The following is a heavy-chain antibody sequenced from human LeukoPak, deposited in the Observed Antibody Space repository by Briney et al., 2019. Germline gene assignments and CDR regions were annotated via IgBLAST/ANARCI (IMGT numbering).Heavy chain of an antibody. J-gene: IGHJ1*01. V-gene: IGHV3-23*01. CDR3: AKEEGYYYDSGGYYVEYFQH. CDR1: GSTFSSYA. CDR2: ISGSGGST. D-gene: IGHD3-22*01. Sequence: GGSLRLSCAASGSTFSSYAMSWVRQAPGKGLEWVSAISGSGGSTYYADSAKGRFTISRDNSKNTLYLQMNSLRAEDTAVYYCAKEEGYYYDSGGYYVEYFQHWGQGTLVTVSS.